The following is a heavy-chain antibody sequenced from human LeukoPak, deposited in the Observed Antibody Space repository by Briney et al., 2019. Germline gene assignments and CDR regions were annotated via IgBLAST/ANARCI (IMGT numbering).Heavy chain of an antibody. CDR3: ARERRRDIVVVPAVSGMDV. D-gene: IGHD2-2*01. Sequence: ASVKVSCKASGYTFTSYYMHWVRQAPGQGLEWMGIINPSGGSTSYAQKFQGRVTMTRDTSTSTVYMELSSLRSEDTAVYYYARERRRDIVVVPAVSGMDVWGQGTTVTVSS. CDR1: GYTFTSYY. J-gene: IGHJ6*02. V-gene: IGHV1-46*01. CDR2: INPSGGST.